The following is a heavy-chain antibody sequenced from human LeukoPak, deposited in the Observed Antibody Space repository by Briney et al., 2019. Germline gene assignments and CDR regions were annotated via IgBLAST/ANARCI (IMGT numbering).Heavy chain of an antibody. CDR2: INPSGGST. CDR1: GYTFTSYY. Sequence: GASVKVSCKASGYTFTSYYMHWVRQAPGQGLEWMGIINPSGGSTSYAQKFQGRVTITADESTSTAYMELSSLRSEDTAVYYCAIYCSSTSCYIFGPFIWGQGTMVTVSS. J-gene: IGHJ3*02. D-gene: IGHD2-2*02. CDR3: AIYCSSTSCYIFGPFI. V-gene: IGHV1-46*01.